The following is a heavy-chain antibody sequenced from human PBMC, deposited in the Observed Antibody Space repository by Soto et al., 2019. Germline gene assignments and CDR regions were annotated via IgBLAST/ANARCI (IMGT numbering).Heavy chain of an antibody. D-gene: IGHD6-13*01. CDR3: ARVAQYSSSWIDY. CDR2: IYYSGST. J-gene: IGHJ4*02. Sequence: SETLSLTCTVSGGSISSGGYYWSWIRQHPGEGLEWIGYIYYSGSTYYNPSLKSRVTISVDTSKNQFSLKLSSVTAADTAVYYCARVAQYSSSWIDYWGQGTLVTVSS. V-gene: IGHV4-31*03. CDR1: GGSISSGGYY.